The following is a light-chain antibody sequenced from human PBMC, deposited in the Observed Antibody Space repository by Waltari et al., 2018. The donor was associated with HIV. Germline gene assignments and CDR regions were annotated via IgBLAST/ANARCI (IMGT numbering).Light chain of an antibody. CDR2: SAN. CDR1: QTISRS. CDR3: QQSFSIPLT. Sequence: DIQLTQSPSSLSASLGDSVTMTCLASQTISRSLNWYQQRPGKAPELLIYSANTVKSGVPSRFSGSGSGTDFTLTISNLQAEDFVSYYCQQSFSIPLTFGPGTKVDV. V-gene: IGKV1-39*01. J-gene: IGKJ3*01.